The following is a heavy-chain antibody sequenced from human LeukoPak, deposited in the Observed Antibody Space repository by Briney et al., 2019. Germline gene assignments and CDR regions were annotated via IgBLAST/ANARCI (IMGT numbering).Heavy chain of an antibody. V-gene: IGHV4-59*08. J-gene: IGHJ6*02. CDR2: IYYSGST. CDR3: ARHSVARGMDV. CDR1: GGSISSYY. Sequence: SETLSLTCTVSGGSISSYYWSWIRQPPGKGLEWIGHIYYSGSTNYNPSLKSRVTISVDTSKNQFSLKLSSVTAADTAVYYCARHSVARGMDVWGQGTTVTVSS.